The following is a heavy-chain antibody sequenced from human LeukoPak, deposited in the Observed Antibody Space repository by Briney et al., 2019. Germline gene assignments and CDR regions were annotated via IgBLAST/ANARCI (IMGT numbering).Heavy chain of an antibody. D-gene: IGHD6-13*01. CDR1: GYTFTSYG. J-gene: IGHJ4*02. CDR2: ISAYNGNT. V-gene: IGHV1-18*01. CDR3: ARVFSSSWYLEAIDY. Sequence: GASVKVSCKASGYTFTSYGISWVRQAPGQGLEWMGWISAYNGNTNYAQKLQGRVTMTTDTSTSTAYMELRSLRSDDTAVYYCARVFSSSWYLEAIDYWGQGTLVTASS.